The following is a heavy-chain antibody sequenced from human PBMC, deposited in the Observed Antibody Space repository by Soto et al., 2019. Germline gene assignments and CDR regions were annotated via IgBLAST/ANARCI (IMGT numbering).Heavy chain of an antibody. CDR3: ARVERGTATTVVDAFDI. V-gene: IGHV4-34*01. CDR2: MSHSGGT. Sequence: QVQLQQWGAGLLKPSETLSLTCAVYGGFVTSGSYYWSWIRQPPGKVLEWIGEMSHSGGTPFNPSLKSGVTISVDTSKNQFTLKMSSVTAADTALYYCARVERGTATTVVDAFDIWGPGTMVTVSS. J-gene: IGHJ3*02. D-gene: IGHD1-1*01. CDR1: GGFVTSGSYY.